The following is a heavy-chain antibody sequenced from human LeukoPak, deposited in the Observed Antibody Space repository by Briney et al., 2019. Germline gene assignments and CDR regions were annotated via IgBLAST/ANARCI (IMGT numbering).Heavy chain of an antibody. CDR3: ATKHGGPYAFDI. D-gene: IGHD2-21*01. CDR1: GFTFSSYW. J-gene: IGHJ3*02. V-gene: IGHV3-74*01. CDR2: INSDGSST. Sequence: PGGSLRLSCAASGFTFSSYWMHWVRHAPGKGLVWVSRINSDGSSTSYADSVKGRFTISRDNAKSTLYLQMNSLRAEDTAVYYCATKHGGPYAFDIWGQGTMVTVSS.